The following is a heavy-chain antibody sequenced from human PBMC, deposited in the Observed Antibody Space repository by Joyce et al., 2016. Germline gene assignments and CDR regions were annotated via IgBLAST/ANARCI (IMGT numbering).Heavy chain of an antibody. V-gene: IGHV3-23*01. D-gene: IGHD6-19*01. Sequence: EVQLLESGGGLVQPGGSLRLSCAASGFTFSSYAMSWVRQAPGRGLEGVSAICGSGGSTYYADSVKGQFTISRDNSENTLYLQMNSLRAEDTAIYYCAKDRIAVAGLYYYYGMDVWGQGTTVTVSS. J-gene: IGHJ6*02. CDR2: ICGSGGST. CDR3: AKDRIAVAGLYYYYGMDV. CDR1: GFTFSSYA.